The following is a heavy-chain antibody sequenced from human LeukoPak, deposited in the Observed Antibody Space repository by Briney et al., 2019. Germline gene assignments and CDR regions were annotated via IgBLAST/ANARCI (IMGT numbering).Heavy chain of an antibody. CDR3: ARTYDSSGYLQG. Sequence: GGSLRLSCAASGFTFSSYSMNWVRQAPGKGLEWVSSITRSNYIYYADSVKGRFTISRDSSKNTLYLQMNSLRPEDTAVYYCARTYDSSGYLQGWGQGTLVTVSS. CDR1: GFTFSSYS. V-gene: IGHV3-21*04. CDR2: ITRSNYI. J-gene: IGHJ4*02. D-gene: IGHD3-22*01.